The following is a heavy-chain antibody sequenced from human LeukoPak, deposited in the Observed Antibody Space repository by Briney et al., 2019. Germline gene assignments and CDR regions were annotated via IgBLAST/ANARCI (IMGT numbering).Heavy chain of an antibody. Sequence: PGGSLRLSCAASGFTFSSHAMSWVRQAPGKGLEWVGRIKSKTDGGTPDYAAPVKGRFTISRDDSKNTLYLQMNSLKTEDTAVYYCTGVSRSSWYDYWGQGTLVTVSS. CDR2: IKSKTDGGTP. CDR3: TGVSRSSWYDY. CDR1: GFTFSSHA. V-gene: IGHV3-15*01. D-gene: IGHD6-13*01. J-gene: IGHJ4*02.